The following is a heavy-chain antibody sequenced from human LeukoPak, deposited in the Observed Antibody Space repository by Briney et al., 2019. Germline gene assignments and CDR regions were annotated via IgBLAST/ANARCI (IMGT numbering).Heavy chain of an antibody. D-gene: IGHD2-8*01. Sequence: PGGSLRLSCAASGFTFSSYWMSWLRQAPGKGLEWVANIKQDGSEKYYVDSVKGRFTISRDSAKNSLYLQMNSLRAEDTAVYYCARGHGLMVYAIEAFDYWGQGTLVTVSS. CDR3: ARGHGLMVYAIEAFDY. J-gene: IGHJ4*02. CDR2: IKQDGSEK. CDR1: GFTFSSYW. V-gene: IGHV3-7*03.